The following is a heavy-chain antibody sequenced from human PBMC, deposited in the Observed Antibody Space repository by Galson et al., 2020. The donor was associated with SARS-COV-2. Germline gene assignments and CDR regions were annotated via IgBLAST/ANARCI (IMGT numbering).Heavy chain of an antibody. J-gene: IGHJ4*02. V-gene: IGHV4-34*01. D-gene: IGHD3-22*01. Sequence: SETLSLTCAVYGGSFSGYYWSWIRQPPGKGLEWIGEINHSGSTNYNPSLKSRVTISVDTSKNQFSLKLSSVTAADTAVYYCARGRPYYDSSGYYYDYFDYWGQGTLVTVSS. CDR3: ARGRPYYDSSGYYYDYFDY. CDR2: INHSGST. CDR1: GGSFSGYY.